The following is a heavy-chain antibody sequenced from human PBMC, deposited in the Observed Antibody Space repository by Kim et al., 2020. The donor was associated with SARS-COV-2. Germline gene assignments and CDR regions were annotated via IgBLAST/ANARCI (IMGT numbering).Heavy chain of an antibody. CDR2: VYSGPGNI. CDR1: GLTFSSYA. Sequence: GGSLRLSCVASGLTFSSYAMSWVRQAPGKGLAWVPVVYSGPGNIYYADSVKGRFTISRDNYKNTLYLQMNSLRAEDTAVYYFARDQTQRGLEGRITDSEYGMDVWGQGTTVTVSS. D-gene: IGHD1-1*01. V-gene: IGHV3-23*03. J-gene: IGHJ6*02. CDR3: ARDQTQRGLEGRITDSEYGMDV.